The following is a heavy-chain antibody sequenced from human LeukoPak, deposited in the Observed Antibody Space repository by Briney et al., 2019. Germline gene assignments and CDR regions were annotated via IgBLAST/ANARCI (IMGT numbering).Heavy chain of an antibody. V-gene: IGHV3-23*01. J-gene: IGHJ5*02. CDR1: GFTFSSYA. D-gene: IGHD2-15*01. Sequence: GGSLRLSCAASGFTFSSYAMSWVRQAPGKGLEWVSAISGSGGSTYYADSVKGRFTISRDNSKNTLYLQMNSLRAEDTAVYYCAKGDYCSGGSCYPTSWFDPWGRGTLVTVSS. CDR3: AKGDYCSGGSCYPTSWFDP. CDR2: ISGSGGST.